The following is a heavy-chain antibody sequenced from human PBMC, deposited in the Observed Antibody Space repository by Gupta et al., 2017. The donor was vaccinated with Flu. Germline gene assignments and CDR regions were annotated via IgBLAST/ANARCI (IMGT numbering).Heavy chain of an antibody. CDR3: TRTGKNGWNIDV. V-gene: IGHV3-7*01. J-gene: IGHJ4*02. Sequence: ASGVSFSSYWVSWVRQGAGKGLEWVANINKSGDVKYYVDSGKGRFIITRDNAKDLLSLQMNRLRAEDTALYYCTRTGKNGWNIDVWGQGTLVTVSS. D-gene: IGHD1-1*01. CDR2: INKSGDVK. CDR1: GVSFSSYW.